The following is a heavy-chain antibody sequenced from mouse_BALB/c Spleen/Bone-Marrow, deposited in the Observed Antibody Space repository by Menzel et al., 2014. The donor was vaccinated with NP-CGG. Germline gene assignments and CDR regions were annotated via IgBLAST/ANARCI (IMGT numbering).Heavy chain of an antibody. CDR3: ASDYDYFDY. CDR1: GFTFSSFG. V-gene: IGHV5-17*02. D-gene: IGHD2-4*01. CDR2: ISSGSSTI. Sequence: EVQGVESGGGLVQPGGSRKLSCAASGFTFSSFGMHWVRQAPEKGLEWVAYISSGSSTIYYADTVKGRFTISRDNPKNALFLQMTSLRSEEPAMYYCASDYDYFDYWGQGTTLTVSS. J-gene: IGHJ2*01.